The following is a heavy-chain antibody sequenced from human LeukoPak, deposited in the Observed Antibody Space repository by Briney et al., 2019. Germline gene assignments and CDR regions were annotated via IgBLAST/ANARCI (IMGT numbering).Heavy chain of an antibody. J-gene: IGHJ4*02. Sequence: ASVKVSCKASGYTFTSYGISWVRQAPGQGLEWMGWISAYNGSTNYAQKLQGRVTMTTDTSTSTAYMELRSLRSDDTAVYYCARETYYYDSSGYYPFDYWGQGTLVTVSS. CDR3: ARETYYYDSSGYYPFDY. CDR1: GYTFTSYG. D-gene: IGHD3-22*01. CDR2: ISAYNGST. V-gene: IGHV1-18*01.